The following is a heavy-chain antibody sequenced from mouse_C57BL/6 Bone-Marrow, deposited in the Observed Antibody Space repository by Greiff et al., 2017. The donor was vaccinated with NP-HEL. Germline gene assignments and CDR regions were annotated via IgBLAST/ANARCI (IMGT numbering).Heavy chain of an antibody. D-gene: IGHD2-4*01. CDR2: INPYNGGT. CDR1: GYTFTDYY. CDR3: AIFYYDYDWFAY. V-gene: IGHV1-19*01. J-gene: IGHJ3*01. Sequence: VQLQQSVPVLVKPGASVKMSCKASGYTFTDYYMNWVKQSHGKSLEWIGVINPYNGGTSYNQKFKGKATLTVDKSSSTAYLELTSLTSEDPAIFYGAIFYYDYDWFAYWGQGTLVTVSA.